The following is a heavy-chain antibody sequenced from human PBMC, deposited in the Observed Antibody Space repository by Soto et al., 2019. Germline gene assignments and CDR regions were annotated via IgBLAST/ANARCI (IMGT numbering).Heavy chain of an antibody. V-gene: IGHV3-33*01. CDR2: IWYDGSNK. J-gene: IGHJ6*02. CDR3: ARDHKGSGLGGYCYGMDV. Sequence: QVQLVESGGGVVQPGRSLRLSCAASGFTFSSYGMHWVRQAPGKGLEWVAVIWYDGSNKYYADSVKGRFTISRDNSKNTLYLQMNSLRGGDTAVYYCARDHKGSGLGGYCYGMDVWGQGTTVTLSS. D-gene: IGHD2-15*01. CDR1: GFTFSSYG.